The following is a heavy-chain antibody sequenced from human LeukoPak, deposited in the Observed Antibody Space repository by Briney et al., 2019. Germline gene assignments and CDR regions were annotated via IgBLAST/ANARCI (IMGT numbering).Heavy chain of an antibody. J-gene: IGHJ5*02. CDR3: ARGVVSTSRPPKNWFDP. CDR2: VFHDGIA. CDR1: GGSFSGDF. Sequence: SETLSLSCAVYGGSFSGDFWTWIRLAPEKGLEWIGEVFHDGIANYNPSLKSRAIVSVDTSKKQFSLRLSSVTAADTAVYYCARGVVSTSRPPKNWFDPWGQGTLVTVSS. V-gene: IGHV4-34*01. D-gene: IGHD2-2*01.